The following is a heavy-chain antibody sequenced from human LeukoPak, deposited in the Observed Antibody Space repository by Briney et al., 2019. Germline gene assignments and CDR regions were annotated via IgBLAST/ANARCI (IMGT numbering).Heavy chain of an antibody. CDR3: ARSPGRYYDSSGFYYFDY. CDR2: INHSGST. J-gene: IGHJ4*02. CDR1: GGSFSGYY. D-gene: IGHD3-22*01. V-gene: IGHV4-34*01. Sequence: SETLSLTCAVYGGSFSGYYWSWIRQPPGKGLEWIGEINHSGSTNYNPSLKSRVTISVDTSRNQFSLKLSSVTAADTAVYYCARSPGRYYDSSGFYYFDYWGQGTLVTVSS.